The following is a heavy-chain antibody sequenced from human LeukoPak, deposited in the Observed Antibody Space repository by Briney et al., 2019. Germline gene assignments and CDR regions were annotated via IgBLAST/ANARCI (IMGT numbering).Heavy chain of an antibody. V-gene: IGHV3-74*01. CDR3: ANNGVSPNYYYGMNV. CDR2: INSDGSST. CDR1: GFTFSSYW. D-gene: IGHD2-8*01. J-gene: IGHJ6*02. Sequence: GGSLRLSCAASGFTFSSYWMHWVRQAPGKGLVWVSRINSDGSSTSYADSVKGRFTISRDNAKNSLFLQMNSLRDEDTGVYYCANNGVSPNYYYGMNVWGQGTTVTVSS.